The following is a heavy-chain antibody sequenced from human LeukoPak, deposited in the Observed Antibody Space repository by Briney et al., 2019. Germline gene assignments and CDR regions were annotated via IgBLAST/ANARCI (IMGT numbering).Heavy chain of an antibody. V-gene: IGHV4-59*01. CDR2: IYYSGST. Sequence: SETLSLTCTVSGGSISNSYWSWIRQPPGKGLEWIGFIYYSGSTNYNPSLESRVTISVDTSKNQFSLKLSSLPAADTAVYYCARDTVRRGEFDYWGQGPLVTVSS. J-gene: IGHJ4*02. D-gene: IGHD3-16*01. CDR3: ARDTVRRGEFDY. CDR1: GGSISNSY.